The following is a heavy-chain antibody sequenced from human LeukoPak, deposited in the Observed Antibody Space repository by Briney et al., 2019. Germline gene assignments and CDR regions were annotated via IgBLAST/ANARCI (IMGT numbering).Heavy chain of an antibody. J-gene: IGHJ3*02. Sequence: GGSLRLSCAASGFTFSSYTMNWVRQAPGKGLEWVSSISTSSSYIYYADSLKGRFTISRDNAKKSLYLQMNSLTAEDTAVYYCATFSRQQLLDDVFDIWGQGTMVTVSS. V-gene: IGHV3-21*01. CDR1: GFTFSSYT. CDR3: ATFSRQQLLDDVFDI. D-gene: IGHD3-3*01. CDR2: ISTSSSYI.